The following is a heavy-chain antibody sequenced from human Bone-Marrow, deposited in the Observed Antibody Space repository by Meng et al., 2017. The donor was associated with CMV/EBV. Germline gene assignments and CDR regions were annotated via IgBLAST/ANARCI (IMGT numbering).Heavy chain of an antibody. CDR2: ISWNSGSI. V-gene: IGHV3-9*01. CDR3: AKGGLYSGSYIHGD. D-gene: IGHD1-26*01. CDR1: GFTFDDYA. J-gene: IGHJ4*02. Sequence: GGSLRLSCAASGFTFDDYAMHWVRQAPGKGLEWVSGISWNSGSIGYADSVKGRFTISRDNSKNTLYLQMNSLRAEDTAVYYCAKGGLYSGSYIHGDWGQGTLVTVSS.